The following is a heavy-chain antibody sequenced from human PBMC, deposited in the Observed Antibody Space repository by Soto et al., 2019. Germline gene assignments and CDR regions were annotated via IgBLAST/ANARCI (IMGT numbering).Heavy chain of an antibody. Sequence: PGESLKISCKGSGYSFTSYWIGWVRQMPGKGLEWMGIIYPGDSDTRYSPSFQGQVTISADKSISTAYLQWSSLKASDTAMYYCAALVGATFEHDAFDIWGQGTMVTVSS. J-gene: IGHJ3*02. CDR3: AALVGATFEHDAFDI. CDR2: IYPGDSDT. V-gene: IGHV5-51*01. CDR1: GYSFTSYW. D-gene: IGHD1-26*01.